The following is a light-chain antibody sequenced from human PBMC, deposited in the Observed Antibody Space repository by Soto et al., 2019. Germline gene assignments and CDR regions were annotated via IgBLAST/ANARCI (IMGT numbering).Light chain of an antibody. CDR3: AAWDDSLNEYV. CDR2: GNN. J-gene: IGLJ1*01. CDR1: SCNIGRNS. V-gene: IGLV1-44*01. Sequence: QSVLTQAPSVSGTPGQRVTITCSGSSCNIGRNSVNWYQHLPGTAPKLLTHGNNHRPSGVPDRFSGSKSGTSASLAISGLQPEDEADYCCAAWDDSLNEYVCGDGTKLTVL.